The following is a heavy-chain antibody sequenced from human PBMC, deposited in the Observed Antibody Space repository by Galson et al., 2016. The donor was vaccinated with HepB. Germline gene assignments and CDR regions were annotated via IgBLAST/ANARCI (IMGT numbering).Heavy chain of an antibody. CDR3: ARALVPAWFGELDYHYYGMDV. Sequence: SLRLSCAASGFTFSSYGMHWVRQAPGKGLEWVAVIWYDGSNKYYADSVKGRFTISRDNSKNTLHLQMSSLRAEDTAVYYCARALVPAWFGELDYHYYGMDVWGQGTTVTVSS. D-gene: IGHD3-10*01. V-gene: IGHV3-33*01. J-gene: IGHJ6*02. CDR1: GFTFSSYG. CDR2: IWYDGSNK.